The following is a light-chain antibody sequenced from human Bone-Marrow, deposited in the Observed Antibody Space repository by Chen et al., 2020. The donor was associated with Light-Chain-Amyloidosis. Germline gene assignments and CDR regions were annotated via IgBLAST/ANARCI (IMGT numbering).Light chain of an antibody. CDR2: DDS. J-gene: IGLJ3*02. V-gene: IGLV3-21*02. CDR1: NIGATS. Sequence: SYVLTQPPSVSVAPGQTATIACGGNNIGATSVHWYQQTPGQAPLLVVYDDSDRPSGIPERLSGSNSGNTATLTISSVEAGDEADYYCQVWDRSSDRPVFGGGTKLTVL. CDR3: QVWDRSSDRPV.